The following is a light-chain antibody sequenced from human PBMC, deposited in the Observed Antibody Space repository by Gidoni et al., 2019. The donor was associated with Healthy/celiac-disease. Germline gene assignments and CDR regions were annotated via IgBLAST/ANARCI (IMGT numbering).Light chain of an antibody. Sequence: EIVLTQYPATLSLSPGERATHSCRASQSVSSNLAWYHQKPGQAPRLLIYDASNRATGIPARFSGSGSGTDFTLTISSLEPEDFAVYYCQQRSNWPPLTFGGGTKVEIK. CDR3: QQRSNWPPLT. CDR1: QSVSSN. CDR2: DAS. V-gene: IGKV3-11*01. J-gene: IGKJ4*01.